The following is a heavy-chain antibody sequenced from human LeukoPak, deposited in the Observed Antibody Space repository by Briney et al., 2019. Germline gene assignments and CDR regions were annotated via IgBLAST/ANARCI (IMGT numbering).Heavy chain of an antibody. CDR1: GGSFSGYY. Sequence: KPSETLSLTCAVYGGSFSGYYWSWIRQPPGKGLEWIGEIKHSGSTNYNPSLRSRVTISVDTSKNQFSLKLSSVTAADTAFYYCASQGHHGKIVGTTLSYSYMDVWGKGTTVTVSS. CDR2: IKHSGST. D-gene: IGHD1-26*01. CDR3: ASQGHHGKIVGTTLSYSYMDV. J-gene: IGHJ6*03. V-gene: IGHV4-34*01.